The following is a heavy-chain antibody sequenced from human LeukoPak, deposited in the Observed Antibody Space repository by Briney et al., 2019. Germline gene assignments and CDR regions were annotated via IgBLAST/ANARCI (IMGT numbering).Heavy chain of an antibody. D-gene: IGHD3-22*01. V-gene: IGHV4-4*08. J-gene: IGHJ2*01. CDR1: GGSIFSYY. Sequence: SQTLSLTCTVSGGSIFSYYFNWIRQPPGNGLEWIGYIYSNGTTNYNPSLRSRGTISIATSKNQFSLRLRSVTAADTAIYYCARRAYYDTSGYSPASGYFDLWGRGTLVTVSS. CDR3: ARRAYYDTSGYSPASGYFDL. CDR2: IYSNGTT.